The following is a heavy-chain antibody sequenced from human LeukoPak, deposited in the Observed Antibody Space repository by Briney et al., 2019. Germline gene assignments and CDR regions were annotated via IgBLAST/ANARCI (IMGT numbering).Heavy chain of an antibody. J-gene: IGHJ4*02. CDR2: IYYSGST. D-gene: IGHD7-27*01. V-gene: IGHV4-31*03. Sequence: SETLSLTCTVSGGSISSGGYYWSWIRQHPGKGLEWIGYIYYSGSTYYNPSLKSRVTISVDTSKNRFSLKLSSVTAADTAVYYCARDQPDNPLGWWGQGTLVTVSS. CDR3: ARDQPDNPLGW. CDR1: GGSISSGGYY.